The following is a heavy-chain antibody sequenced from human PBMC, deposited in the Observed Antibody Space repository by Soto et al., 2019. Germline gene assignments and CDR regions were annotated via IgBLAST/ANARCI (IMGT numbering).Heavy chain of an antibody. CDR3: ARGGAETDFYPWANWFDR. CDR1: GGSISSFY. CDR2: VYDSGSS. D-gene: IGHD1-1*01. J-gene: IGHJ5*02. Sequence: SETLSLTCNVSGGSISSFYWTWIRQPAGGRLEWIGRVYDSGSSNYNPSLKTRITMSLHRSRSQFSLSLYSVTAADTAVYDCARGGAETDFYPWANWFDRWGQGVLVTVSS. V-gene: IGHV4-4*07.